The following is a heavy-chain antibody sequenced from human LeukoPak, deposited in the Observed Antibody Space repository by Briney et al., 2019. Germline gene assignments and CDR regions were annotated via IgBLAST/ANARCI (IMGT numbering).Heavy chain of an antibody. CDR1: GFTLSDYN. V-gene: IGHV3-48*04. J-gene: IGHJ4*02. Sequence: GGSLRLSCEASGFTLSDYNMNWVRQAPGKGLEWVSYISSTSSTIYYADSVKGRFTMSRDNARNSLYLQMNSLRAEDTAVYHCANSGNYYLDYWGQGTLVTVSS. CDR3: ANSGNYYLDY. D-gene: IGHD1-26*01. CDR2: ISSTSSTI.